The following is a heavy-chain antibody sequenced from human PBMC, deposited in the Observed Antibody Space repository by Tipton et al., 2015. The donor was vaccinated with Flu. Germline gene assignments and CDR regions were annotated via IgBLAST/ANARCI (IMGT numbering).Heavy chain of an antibody. J-gene: IGHJ6*03. D-gene: IGHD3-3*01. Sequence: QLVQSGAEVKKPGASVKVSCKASGYIFTNYGISWVRQAPGQGLEWMGWISGYNGNTNYAQKLQGRVTMTTDTSTSTAYMELRSLRSDDTAVYYCARADLLPYFTIPYYMGVWGKGTTVTVSS. V-gene: IGHV1-18*04. CDR1: GYIFTNYG. CDR2: ISGYNGNT. CDR3: ARADLLPYFTIPYYMGV.